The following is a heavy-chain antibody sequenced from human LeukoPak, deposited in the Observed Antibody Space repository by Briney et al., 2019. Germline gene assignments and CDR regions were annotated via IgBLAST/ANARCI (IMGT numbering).Heavy chain of an antibody. J-gene: IGHJ4*02. D-gene: IGHD3-22*01. CDR1: GGSFSGCY. CDR3: ARGPSTYDYDSSGYYDY. CDR2: INHSGST. V-gene: IGHV4-34*01. Sequence: SETLSLTCAVYGGSFSGCYWSWIRQPPGKGLEWIGEINHSGSTNYNPSLKSRVTISVDTSKNQFSLKLSSVTAADTAVYYCARGPSTYDYDSSGYYDYWGQGTLVTVSS.